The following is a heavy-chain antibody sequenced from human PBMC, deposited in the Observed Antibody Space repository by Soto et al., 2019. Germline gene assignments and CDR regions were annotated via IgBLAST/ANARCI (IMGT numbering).Heavy chain of an antibody. Sequence: QLQLQESGPGLVKPSETLSLTCTVSGGSISSSSYYWGWIRQPPGKGLEWIGNIFYSGSTYYNPSLKRRVTIAVDTAKNQFSLKLSHVTAADTAVYYCAGRGGYSYGAVAFDIWGQGTMVTVSS. D-gene: IGHD5-18*01. CDR2: IFYSGST. J-gene: IGHJ3*02. CDR1: GGSISSSSYY. CDR3: AGRGGYSYGAVAFDI. V-gene: IGHV4-39*01.